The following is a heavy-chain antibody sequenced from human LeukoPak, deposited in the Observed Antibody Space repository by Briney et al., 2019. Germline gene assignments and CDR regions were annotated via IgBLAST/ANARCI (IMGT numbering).Heavy chain of an antibody. V-gene: IGHV3-74*01. CDR2: INIDGGTT. Sequence: PGGSLRLSCAASGFTFSSYGMHWVRQAPGKGLVWVSRINIDGGTTTYVDSVKGRFTISRDNAKNMLYLQMNSLRAEDTAVYYCASDPNGSWWFDPWGQGTLVTVSS. J-gene: IGHJ5*02. CDR1: GFTFSSYG. CDR3: ASDPNGSWWFDP. D-gene: IGHD3-10*01.